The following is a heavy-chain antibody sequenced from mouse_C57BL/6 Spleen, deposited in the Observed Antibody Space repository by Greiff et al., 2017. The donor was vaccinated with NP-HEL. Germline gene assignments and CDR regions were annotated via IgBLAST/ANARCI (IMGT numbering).Heavy chain of an antibody. V-gene: IGHV3-1*01. Sequence: DVQLQESGPGMVKPSQSLSLTCTVTGYSITSGYDWHWIRHFPGNKLEWMGYISYSGSTNYNPSLKSRISITHDTSKNHFFLKLNSVTTEDTATYYCARALIYYGYVFDYWGQGTTLTVSS. CDR1: GYSITSGYD. CDR2: ISYSGST. D-gene: IGHD2-2*01. CDR3: ARALIYYGYVFDY. J-gene: IGHJ2*01.